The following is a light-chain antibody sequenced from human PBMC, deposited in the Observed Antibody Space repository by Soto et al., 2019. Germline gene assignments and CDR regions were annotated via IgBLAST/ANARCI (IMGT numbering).Light chain of an antibody. J-gene: IGLJ1*01. Sequence: QSSLAQPASSSVNPGKRVTISCSRSVSKMGNINVYWYQQFPVTAHTLLLHKNTQPPSGVHYRFSGSKSDTSACLAIRGLRSEDEADYYGAAWDDRLSGHVFGTGTKVTV. CDR1: VSKMGNIN. CDR2: KNT. V-gene: IGLV1-47*01. CDR3: AAWDDRLSGHV.